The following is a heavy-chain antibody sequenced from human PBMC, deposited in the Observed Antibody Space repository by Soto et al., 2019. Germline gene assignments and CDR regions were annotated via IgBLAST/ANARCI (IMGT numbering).Heavy chain of an antibody. D-gene: IGHD3-9*01. J-gene: IGHJ6*02. CDR2: ISWNSNTI. V-gene: IGHV3-9*01. CDR3: ARVGHRSRNDILSGWTYYYYYYGMDV. CDR1: GFTFDNYA. Sequence: PGGSLRLSCAASGFTFDNYAMHWVRQAPGKGLEWVSGISWNSNTIAYADSVKGRFTISRDNTKTSLYLQMNSLRAEDTAFYYCARVGHRSRNDILSGWTYYYYYYGMDVWGPGTTVNVSS.